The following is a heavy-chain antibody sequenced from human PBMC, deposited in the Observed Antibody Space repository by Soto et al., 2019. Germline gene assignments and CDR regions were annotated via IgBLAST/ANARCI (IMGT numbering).Heavy chain of an antibody. J-gene: IGHJ5*02. CDR3: ARVHNYENWFDP. CDR1: GGSISSGRYY. V-gene: IGHV4-31*03. CDR2: IYYSGST. Sequence: QVQLQESGPGLVKPSQTLSLTCTVSGGSISSGRYYWSWIRQHPGKGLEWIGYIYYSGSTYYNPSLKSRFTISVDTSKNQFSLKLSSVTAADTAVYYCARVHNYENWFDPWGQGTLVTVSS. D-gene: IGHD4-4*01.